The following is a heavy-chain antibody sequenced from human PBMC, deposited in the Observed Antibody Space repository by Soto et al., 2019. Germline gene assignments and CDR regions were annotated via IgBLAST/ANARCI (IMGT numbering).Heavy chain of an antibody. CDR2: INPSGGST. J-gene: IGHJ4*02. V-gene: IGHV1-46*01. D-gene: IGHD3-9*01. Sequence: ASVKVSFKASGYTFTSYYMHWVRQAPGQGLEWMGIINPSGGSTSYAQKFQGRVTMTRDTSTSTVYMELSSLRSEDTAVYYCASAETHYDILTGHFDYWGQGTLVTVSS. CDR3: ASAETHYDILTGHFDY. CDR1: GYTFTSYY.